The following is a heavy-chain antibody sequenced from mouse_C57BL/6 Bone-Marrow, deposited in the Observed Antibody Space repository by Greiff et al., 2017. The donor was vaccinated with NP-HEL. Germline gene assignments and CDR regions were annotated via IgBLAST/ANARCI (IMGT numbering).Heavy chain of an antibody. CDR3: ARSLIYYDYAWFAY. Sequence: QVQLQQSGAELVKPGASVKISCKASGYAFSSYWMNWVKHRPGKGLEWIGQIYPGDGDTNYNGKFKGKATLTADKSSSTAYMQLSSLTSEDSAVYFCARSLIYYDYAWFAYWGQGTLVTVSA. D-gene: IGHD2-4*01. CDR1: GYAFSSYW. J-gene: IGHJ3*01. V-gene: IGHV1-80*01. CDR2: IYPGDGDT.